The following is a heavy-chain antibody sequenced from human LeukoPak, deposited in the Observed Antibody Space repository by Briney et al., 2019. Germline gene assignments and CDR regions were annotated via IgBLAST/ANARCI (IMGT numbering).Heavy chain of an antibody. Sequence: SETLSLTCTVSGGSISSHYWSWIRQPPGKGLEWIGYIYYSGSTNYNPSLKSRVTISVDTFKNQFSLKLSSVTAADTAVYYCARLHGDYVLGAFDIWGQGTMVTVSS. D-gene: IGHD4-17*01. CDR1: GGSISSHY. J-gene: IGHJ3*02. CDR3: ARLHGDYVLGAFDI. CDR2: IYYSGST. V-gene: IGHV4-59*11.